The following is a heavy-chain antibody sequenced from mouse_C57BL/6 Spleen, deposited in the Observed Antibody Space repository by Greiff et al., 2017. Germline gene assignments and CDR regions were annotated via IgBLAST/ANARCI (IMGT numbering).Heavy chain of an antibody. V-gene: IGHV5-9-1*02. J-gene: IGHJ4*01. CDR3: TRGYGKGAMDY. CDR1: GFTFSSYA. D-gene: IGHD2-1*01. CDR2: ISSGGDYI. Sequence: EVKLMESGEGLVKPGGSLKLSCAASGFTFSSYAMSWVRQTPEKRLEWVAYISSGGDYIYYADTVKGRFTISRDNARNTLYLQMSSLKSEDTAMYYCTRGYGKGAMDYWGQGTSVTVSS.